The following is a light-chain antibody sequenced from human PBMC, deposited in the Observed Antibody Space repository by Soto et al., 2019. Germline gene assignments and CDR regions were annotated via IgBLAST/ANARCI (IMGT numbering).Light chain of an antibody. CDR1: QSISSW. CDR3: QHYNSYPEA. Sequence: DIHMTQSPSSLSASVGNIVTITCRASQSISSWLAWYQQKPGKARKLLIYKASTLKSGVPSRFRGSGSGTEFTLTISSLQPDDFATYYCQHYNSYPEAFGHGTKVDIK. J-gene: IGKJ1*01. V-gene: IGKV1-5*03. CDR2: KAS.